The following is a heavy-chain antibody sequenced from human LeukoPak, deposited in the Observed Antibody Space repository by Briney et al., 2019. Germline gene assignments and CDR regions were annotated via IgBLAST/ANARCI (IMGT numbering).Heavy chain of an antibody. Sequence: ASVKVSCKASGYTFTRYDINWVRQATGQGLEWLGWVNTKSGNTGSAQNFQGRVTMTRDTSTSTVYMELSSLRSEDTAVYYCARVGYCSSTSCYEGDYYGMDVWGQGTTVTVFS. CDR2: VNTKSGNT. CDR1: GYTFTRYD. V-gene: IGHV1-8*01. D-gene: IGHD2-2*01. CDR3: ARVGYCSSTSCYEGDYYGMDV. J-gene: IGHJ6*02.